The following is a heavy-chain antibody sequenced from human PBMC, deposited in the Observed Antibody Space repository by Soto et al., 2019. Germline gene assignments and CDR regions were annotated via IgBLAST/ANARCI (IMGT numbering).Heavy chain of an antibody. CDR3: ASWSAWNPLYYHGMDV. CDR1: GGAFTNYS. Sequence: GASVKVSCKVSGGAFTNYSLNWVRHSPGQGLEWLGGIIPLHNTSNYSEKFVGRLSVIADISSSTVYMHLSGLTSGDTATYYCASWSAWNPLYYHGMDVWGQGTTVTVSS. D-gene: IGHD1-1*01. CDR2: IIPLHNTS. J-gene: IGHJ6*02. V-gene: IGHV1-69*08.